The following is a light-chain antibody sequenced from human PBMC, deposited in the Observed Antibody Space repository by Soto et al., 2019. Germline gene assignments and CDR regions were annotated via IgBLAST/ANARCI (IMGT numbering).Light chain of an antibody. Sequence: DIQMTQSPSFLSASVCDRVHITCRASQSISSNLNWYQQKPMKAPKLLIYAASSLQSGVPSRFSGGRSWTDFSLTISSRQPYDVATYYCQCDYSTPQNTFGQGTKLEIK. CDR3: QCDYSTPQNT. CDR2: AAS. CDR1: QSISSN. J-gene: IGKJ2*01. V-gene: IGKV1-39*02.